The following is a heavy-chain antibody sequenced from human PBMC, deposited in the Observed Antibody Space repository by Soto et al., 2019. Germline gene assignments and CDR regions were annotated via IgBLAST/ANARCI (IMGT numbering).Heavy chain of an antibody. CDR2: INSDGSST. CDR1: GFTFSSYW. J-gene: IGHJ6*02. V-gene: IGHV3-74*01. Sequence: EVQLVESGGGLVQPGGTLRLSCAASGFTFSSYWMHWVRQAPGKGLVWVSRINSDGSSTSYADSVKGRFTISRDNAMNTLYLQMNSLRAEDTAVYYCARVYSNDYGMDVWGQGTTVTVSS. D-gene: IGHD4-4*01. CDR3: ARVYSNDYGMDV.